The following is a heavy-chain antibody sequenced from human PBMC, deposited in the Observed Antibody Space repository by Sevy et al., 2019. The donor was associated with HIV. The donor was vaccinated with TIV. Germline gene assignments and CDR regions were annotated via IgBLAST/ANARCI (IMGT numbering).Heavy chain of an antibody. V-gene: IGHV3-23*01. Sequence: GGSLRLSCAASGFTFARYAMNWVRQAPGKGLEWVSAISGSGGATYYAESVEGRFTISRDNSRETLYVQMNSLRVEDTAVYYCAKGDITFYGMDVWGQGTTVTVSS. CDR2: ISGSGGAT. J-gene: IGHJ6*02. CDR1: GFTFARYA. CDR3: AKGDITFYGMDV. D-gene: IGHD5-12*01.